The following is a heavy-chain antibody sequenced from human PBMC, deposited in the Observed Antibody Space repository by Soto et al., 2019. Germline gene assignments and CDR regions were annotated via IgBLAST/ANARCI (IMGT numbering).Heavy chain of an antibody. D-gene: IGHD4-4*01. CDR3: ARDYRWYSNQPPDY. J-gene: IGHJ4*02. Sequence: GGSLRLSCAASGFTFSSYGMHWVRQAPGKGLEWVAVIWYDGSNKYYADSVKGRFTISRDNSKNTLYLQMNSLRAEDTAVYYCARDYRWYSNQPPDYWGQGTLVTVSS. CDR2: IWYDGSNK. CDR1: GFTFSSYG. V-gene: IGHV3-33*01.